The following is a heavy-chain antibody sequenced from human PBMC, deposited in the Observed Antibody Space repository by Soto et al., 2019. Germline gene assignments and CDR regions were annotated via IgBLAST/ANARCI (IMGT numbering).Heavy chain of an antibody. CDR1: GFTFSSYA. CDR2: ISGSGGST. V-gene: IGHV3-23*01. Sequence: GGSLRLSCAASGFTFSSYAMSWVRQAPGKGLEWDSAISGSGGSTYYADSVKGRFTISRDNSKNTLYRQMNSLIAEDTAVYYCAKSYYGGWYYFDYWGQGTLVTVSS. D-gene: IGHD3-16*01. J-gene: IGHJ4*02. CDR3: AKSYYGGWYYFDY.